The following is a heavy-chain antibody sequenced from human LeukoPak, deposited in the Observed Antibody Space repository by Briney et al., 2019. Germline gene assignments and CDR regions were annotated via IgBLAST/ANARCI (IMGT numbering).Heavy chain of an antibody. CDR1: GFTFSSYA. J-gene: IGHJ4*02. Sequence: RGSLRHSCAASGFTFSSYAMHWVRQAPGKGLEWVAVISYDGSNKYYADSVKGRFTISRDNSKNTLYLQMNSLRAEDTAVYYCARSPTTMTTVTTFLDYWGQGTLVTVSS. CDR3: ARSPTTMTTVTTFLDY. CDR2: ISYDGSNK. D-gene: IGHD4-17*01. V-gene: IGHV3-30-3*01.